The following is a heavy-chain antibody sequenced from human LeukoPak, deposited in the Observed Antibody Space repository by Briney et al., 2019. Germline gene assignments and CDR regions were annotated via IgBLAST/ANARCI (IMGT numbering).Heavy chain of an antibody. CDR2: INHSGST. V-gene: IGHV4-34*01. CDR3: ARANSGYDPFDY. CDR1: GGSISSYY. J-gene: IGHJ4*02. Sequence: PSETLSLTCTVSGGSISSYYWSWIRQPPGKGLEWIGEINHSGSTNYNPSLKSRVTTSVDTSKNQFSLKLSSVTAADTAVYFCARANSGYDPFDYWGQGTLVTVSS. D-gene: IGHD5-12*01.